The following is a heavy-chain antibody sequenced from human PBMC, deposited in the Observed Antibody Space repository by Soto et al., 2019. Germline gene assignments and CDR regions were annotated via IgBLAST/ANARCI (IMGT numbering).Heavy chain of an antibody. CDR2: IYYSVIT. V-gene: IGHV4-61*01. D-gene: IGHD3-10*01. CDR1: GGSVSSGSYY. J-gene: IGHJ6*04. CDR3: ARDLRFGRFGEYYAMDG. Sequence: SETVSLTCTVSGGSVSSGSYYWSWIRQPPGKGLELIGYIYYSVITNYNPSLKSRVTISVDTSKNQFALKLSSVTAADTAVYYCARDLRFGRFGEYYAMDGWGKGTKVTVSS.